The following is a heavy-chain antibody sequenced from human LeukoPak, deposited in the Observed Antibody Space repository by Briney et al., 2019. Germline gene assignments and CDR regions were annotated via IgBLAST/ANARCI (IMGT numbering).Heavy chain of an antibody. D-gene: IGHD5-24*01. CDR3: ARGRDGYSFDY. Sequence: GGSLRLSCAASGFTFSDYWMHWVRQVPGEGLVWVSRISGDGTKTAYAGSVKGRFTISRDNARNTLYLQMNSLRAEDTAVYYCARGRDGYSFDYWGQGTLVTVSS. CDR1: GFTFSDYW. CDR2: ISGDGTKT. J-gene: IGHJ4*02. V-gene: IGHV3-74*01.